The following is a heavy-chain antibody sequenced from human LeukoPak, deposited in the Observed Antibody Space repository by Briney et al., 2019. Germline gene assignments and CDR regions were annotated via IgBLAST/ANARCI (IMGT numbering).Heavy chain of an antibody. D-gene: IGHD5-18*01. J-gene: IGHJ4*02. Sequence: GGSLRLSRTASGFTFSINDMHWVRQATGKGLEWVSGVGTVGDKYYADSVKGRFIISREDAKNSVYLQMNSLRAGDTAVYYCARGGKTAMADYWGQGTLVTVSS. CDR1: GFTFSIND. V-gene: IGHV3-13*01. CDR3: ARGGKTAMADY. CDR2: VGTVGDK.